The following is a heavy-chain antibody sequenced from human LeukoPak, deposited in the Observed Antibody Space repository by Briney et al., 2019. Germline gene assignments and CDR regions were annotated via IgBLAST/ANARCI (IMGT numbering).Heavy chain of an antibody. CDR2: ISYDGTNE. CDR1: GFTFRSYG. V-gene: IGHV3-30*03. D-gene: IGHD6-19*01. Sequence: GGSLRLSCAASGFTFRSYGMHWVRQAPGKGLEWVAVISYDGTNEYYADSVKGRFTISRDNSKNTLYLQMNSLRPEDTAVYYCARDSVPYTSGHYPRFDYWGQGTLVTVSS. CDR3: ARDSVPYTSGHYPRFDY. J-gene: IGHJ4*02.